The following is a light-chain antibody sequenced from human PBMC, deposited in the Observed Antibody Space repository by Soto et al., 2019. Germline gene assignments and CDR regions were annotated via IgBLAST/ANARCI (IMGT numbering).Light chain of an antibody. Sequence: DIVMTQSPDSLAVSLGERATINCKSSQSVLYSSNNKNYLAWYQQRPGQPPNLLIYWASTRESGVPDRFSVSGSGTDFTLTISSLQAEDVAIYYCHQYFSFPWTFAQGTKVEIK. V-gene: IGKV4-1*01. CDR2: WAS. J-gene: IGKJ1*01. CDR1: QSVLYSSNNKNY. CDR3: HQYFSFPWT.